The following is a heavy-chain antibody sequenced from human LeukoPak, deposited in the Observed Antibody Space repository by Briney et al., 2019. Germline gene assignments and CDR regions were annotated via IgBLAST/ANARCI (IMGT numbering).Heavy chain of an antibody. CDR2: ISSGGSNI. CDR1: GFTFSSYE. CDR3: AKDLRFLEWGPVDY. J-gene: IGHJ4*02. D-gene: IGHD3-3*01. Sequence: GGSLRLSCAASGFTFSSYEMNWVRQAPGKGLEWVSYISSGGSNIYYADSVKGRFTISRDNSKNTLYLQMNSLRAEDTAVYYCAKDLRFLEWGPVDYWGQGTLVTVSS. V-gene: IGHV3-48*03.